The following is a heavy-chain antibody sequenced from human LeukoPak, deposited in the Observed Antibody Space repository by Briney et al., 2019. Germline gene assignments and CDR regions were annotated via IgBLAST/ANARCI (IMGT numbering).Heavy chain of an antibody. D-gene: IGHD3-22*01. V-gene: IGHV4-59*01. J-gene: IGHJ4*02. CDR1: GGSISGYY. CDR3: AREYSSFEY. CDR2: INYSGST. Sequence: SETLSLTCTVSGGSISGYYWHWIRQPPGMGLEWIGYINYSGSTDYKPSLKSRVTISVDTSNNQFSLYLRSVTAADTAVYYCAREYSSFEYWGQGILVTVS.